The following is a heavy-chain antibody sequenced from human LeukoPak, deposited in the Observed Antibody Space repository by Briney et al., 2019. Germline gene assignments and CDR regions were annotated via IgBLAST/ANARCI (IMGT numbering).Heavy chain of an antibody. CDR2: IHQHGSKE. CDR3: ARDLVLAVIDSRYYSYMDV. Sequence: GGSLRLSCTTSGFNFRAYWMGWVRQAPGKGLEWVANIHQHGSKENYLDSVKGRFTISRDNARNSLYLQMNSLRAEDTAVYYCARDLVLAVIDSRYYSYMDVWGRGTTVTVSS. V-gene: IGHV3-7*01. CDR1: GFNFRAYW. D-gene: IGHD3-22*01. J-gene: IGHJ6*03.